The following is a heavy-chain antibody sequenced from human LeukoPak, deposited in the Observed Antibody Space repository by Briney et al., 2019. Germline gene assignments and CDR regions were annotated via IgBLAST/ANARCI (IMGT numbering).Heavy chain of an antibody. CDR2: ISSSSSYI. V-gene: IGHV3-21*01. Sequence: PGGSLRLSCAASGFTFSSYTMNWVRQAPGKGLEWVSSISSSSSYIYYADSVKGQFTISRDNAKNSLYLQMNSLRAEDTAVYYCARSSFFAAGGYYYYYMDVWGKGTTVTISS. CDR1: GFTFSSYT. J-gene: IGHJ6*03. D-gene: IGHD6-13*01. CDR3: ARSSFFAAGGYYYYYMDV.